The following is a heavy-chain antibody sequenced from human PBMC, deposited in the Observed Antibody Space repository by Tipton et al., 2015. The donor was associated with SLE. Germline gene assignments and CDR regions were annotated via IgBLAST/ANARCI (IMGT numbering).Heavy chain of an antibody. D-gene: IGHD5-18*01. CDR1: GGSISSHY. CDR3: ARGGGSYGHGEDFDY. V-gene: IGHV4-59*11. Sequence: TLSLTCTVSGGSISSHYWSWIRQPPGKGLEWIGYIYYRGSTNYNPSLKSRVTISVDTSKNQVSLKLSSVTAADTAVYYCARGGGSYGHGEDFDYWGQGTLVTVSS. J-gene: IGHJ4*02. CDR2: IYYRGST.